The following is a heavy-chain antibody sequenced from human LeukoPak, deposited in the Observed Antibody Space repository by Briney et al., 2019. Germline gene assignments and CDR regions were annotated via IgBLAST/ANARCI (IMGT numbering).Heavy chain of an antibody. V-gene: IGHV4-38-2*02. CDR2: IYYSGST. CDR3: ARHSVLWFGELMSYFDY. J-gene: IGHJ4*02. D-gene: IGHD3-10*01. Sequence: SETLSLTCTVSGYSISSGYYWGWIRQPPGKWLEWIGSIYYSGSTYYNPSLKSRVTISVDTSKNQFSLKLSSVTAADTAVYYCARHSVLWFGELMSYFDYWGQGTLVAVSS. CDR1: GYSISSGYY.